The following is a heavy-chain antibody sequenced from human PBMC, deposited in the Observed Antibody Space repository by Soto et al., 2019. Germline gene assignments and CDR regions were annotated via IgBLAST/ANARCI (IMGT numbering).Heavy chain of an antibody. CDR3: AGGLWFGELLFYGMDV. Sequence: WETLSLTCAVYGGSFSGYYWSWIRQPPGKGLEWIGEINHSGSTNCNPSLESRVTISVDTSKNQFSLKLSSVTAADTAVYYCAGGLWFGELLFYGMDVWGQGTTVTVSS. V-gene: IGHV4-34*01. J-gene: IGHJ6*02. D-gene: IGHD3-10*01. CDR1: GGSFSGYY. CDR2: INHSGST.